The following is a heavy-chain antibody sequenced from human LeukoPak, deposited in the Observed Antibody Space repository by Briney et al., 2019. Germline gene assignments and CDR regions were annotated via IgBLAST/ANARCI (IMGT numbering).Heavy chain of an antibody. CDR2: ICYSGST. CDR3: TRGSIAYYYMDV. CDR1: GGSISSYY. V-gene: IGHV4-59*01. J-gene: IGHJ6*03. Sequence: NPSETLSLTCTVSGGSISSYYWSWIRQPPGKGLEWIGNICYSGSTNYNPSLKSRVTISVDTSKNQFSLKLSSVTAADTAVYYCTRGSIAYYYMDVWGKGTTVTISS. D-gene: IGHD3-22*01.